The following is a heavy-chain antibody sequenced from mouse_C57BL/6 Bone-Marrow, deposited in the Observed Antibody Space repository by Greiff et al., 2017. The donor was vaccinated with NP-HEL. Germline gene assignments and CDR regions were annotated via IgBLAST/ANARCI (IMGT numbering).Heavy chain of an antibody. Sequence: VKLMESGAELVKPGASVKMSCKASGYTFTSYWITWVKQRPGQGLEWIGDIYPGSGSTNYNEKFKSKATLTVDTSSSTAYMQLSSLTSEDSAVYYCALLWTGDYWGQGTTLTVSS. CDR1: GYTFTSYW. V-gene: IGHV1-55*01. CDR2: IYPGSGST. J-gene: IGHJ2*01. CDR3: ALLWTGDY. D-gene: IGHD2-1*01.